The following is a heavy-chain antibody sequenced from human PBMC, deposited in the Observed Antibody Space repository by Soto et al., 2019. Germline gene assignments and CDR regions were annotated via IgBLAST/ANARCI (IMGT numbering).Heavy chain of an antibody. CDR3: ARALILTGYYIHDAFDI. J-gene: IGHJ3*02. CDR1: GGSISSYY. Sequence: SETLSLTCTVSGGSISSYYWSWIRQPPGKGLEWIGYIYYSGSTNYNPSLKSRVTITVDTSKNQFSLKLSSVTAVDTAVYYCARALILTGYYIHDAFDIWGQGTMVTVSS. V-gene: IGHV4-59*01. D-gene: IGHD3-9*01. CDR2: IYYSGST.